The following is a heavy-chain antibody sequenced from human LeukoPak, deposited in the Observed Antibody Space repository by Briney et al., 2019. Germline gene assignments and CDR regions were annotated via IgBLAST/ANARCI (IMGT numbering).Heavy chain of an antibody. V-gene: IGHV1-18*01. D-gene: IGHD2-8*01. CDR3: ARDRCIPRCNWFDP. J-gene: IGHJ5*02. CDR2: ISAYNGNP. Sequence: ASVKVSYKASGYTFTSYGIRWVRQAPGQGLEWMGWISAYNGNPNHAQQLQGRVTMTTDTSTSTAYMELRSLRSDDTAVYYCARDRCIPRCNWFDPWGQGTLVTVSS. CDR1: GYTFTSYG.